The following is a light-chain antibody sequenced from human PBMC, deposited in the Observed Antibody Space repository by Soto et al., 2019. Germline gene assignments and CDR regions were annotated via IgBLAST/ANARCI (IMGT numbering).Light chain of an antibody. Sequence: EIVMTQSPSTLSVSPGERARLSCRASQYVGTRLAWYQHKPGQAPRLLIYYTSNRATGIPARFTGRGSGTDFTLTITSLAPEDFAVYYCHHLDDPPPWTFGQGTKVDIK. CDR3: HHLDDPPPWT. V-gene: IGKV3D-15*01. J-gene: IGKJ1*01. CDR2: YTS. CDR1: QYVGTR.